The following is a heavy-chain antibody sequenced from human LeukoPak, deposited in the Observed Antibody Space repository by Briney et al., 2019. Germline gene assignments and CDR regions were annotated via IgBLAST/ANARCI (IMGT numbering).Heavy chain of an antibody. CDR2: IYYSGSA. Sequence: SETLSLTCTVSGGSISSYYWSWIRQPPGKGLEWIGYIYYSGSANYNPSLKSRVTISVDTSKNQFSLKLSSVTAADTAVYYCARDRGRGYDLNELDYWGQGTLVTVSS. V-gene: IGHV4-59*01. CDR1: GGSISSYY. D-gene: IGHD5-12*01. CDR3: ARDRGRGYDLNELDY. J-gene: IGHJ4*02.